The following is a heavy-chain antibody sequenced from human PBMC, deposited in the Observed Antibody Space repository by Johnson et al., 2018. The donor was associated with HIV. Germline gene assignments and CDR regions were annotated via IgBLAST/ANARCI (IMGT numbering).Heavy chain of an antibody. CDR2: ISWNSGSI. J-gene: IGHJ3*02. CDR1: GFTFDDYA. CDR3: AKDMTPSQLAAFDI. D-gene: IGHD6-13*01. V-gene: IGHV3-9*01. Sequence: VQLVESGGGLLQPGRSLRLSCAASGFTFDDYAMHWVRQAPGKGLEWVSGISWNSGSIGYADSVKGRFTISRDNAKNSLYLQMNSLRAEDTALYYCAKDMTPSQLAAFDIWGQGTMVTVSS.